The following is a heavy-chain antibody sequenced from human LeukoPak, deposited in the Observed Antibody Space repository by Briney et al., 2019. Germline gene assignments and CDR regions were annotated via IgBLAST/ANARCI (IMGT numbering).Heavy chain of an antibody. J-gene: IGHJ4*02. CDR3: TRLSAMLRGPEPIYYFDS. V-gene: IGHV3-7*01. D-gene: IGHD3-10*01. Sequence: GSLRLSWAASGFNFNTYWMSWVRQAPGRGLEWVAKIKQDGSEKFYVDSLKGRFTISRHNSKNSLFLQMNRLRVEDTAMYYCTRLSAMLRGPEPIYYFDSWGQGTLVTVSS. CDR2: IKQDGSEK. CDR1: GFNFNTYW.